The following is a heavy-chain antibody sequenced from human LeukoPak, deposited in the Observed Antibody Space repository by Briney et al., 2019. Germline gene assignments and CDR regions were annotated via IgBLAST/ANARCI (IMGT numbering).Heavy chain of an antibody. V-gene: IGHV3-49*03. CDR2: IRSKAYGGTT. CDR1: GFTFSSYA. Sequence: PGRSLRLSCAASGFTFSSYAMSWFRQAPGKGLEWVGFIRSKAYGGTTEYAASVKGRFTISRDDSKSIAYLQMNSLKTEDTAVYYCTSGHSSSWYAVLPDYWGQGTLVTVSS. CDR3: TSGHSSSWYAVLPDY. J-gene: IGHJ4*02. D-gene: IGHD6-13*01.